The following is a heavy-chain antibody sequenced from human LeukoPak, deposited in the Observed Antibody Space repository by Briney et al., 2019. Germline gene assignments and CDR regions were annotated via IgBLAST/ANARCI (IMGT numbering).Heavy chain of an antibody. J-gene: IGHJ5*02. CDR1: GGSISSGGYY. Sequence: SETLSLTCTVSGGSISSGGYYWSWIRQHPGKGLEWIGYIYYSGSTYYNPSLKSRVTISVDKSKNQFSLKLSSVTAADTAVYYCARFSGGGQSGYSYGNWFDPWGQGTLVTVSS. D-gene: IGHD5-18*01. CDR2: IYYSGST. V-gene: IGHV4-31*03. CDR3: ARFSGGGQSGYSYGNWFDP.